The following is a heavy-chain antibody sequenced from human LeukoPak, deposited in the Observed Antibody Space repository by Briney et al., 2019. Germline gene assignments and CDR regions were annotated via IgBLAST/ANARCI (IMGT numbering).Heavy chain of an antibody. V-gene: IGHV3-48*02. D-gene: IGHD5-18*01. Sequence: PGGSLRLSCAASGFTFSSYSMNWVRQAPGKGLEWVSYISSSSSTIYYADSVKGRFTISRDNAKNSLYLQMNSLRDEDTAVYYCARDVSDKAMVLDWYFDLWGRGTLVTVSS. CDR2: ISSSSSTI. J-gene: IGHJ2*01. CDR3: ARDVSDKAMVLDWYFDL. CDR1: GFTFSSYS.